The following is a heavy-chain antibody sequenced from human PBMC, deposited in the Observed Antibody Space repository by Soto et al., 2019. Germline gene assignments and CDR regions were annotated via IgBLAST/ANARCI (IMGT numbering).Heavy chain of an antibody. J-gene: IGHJ1*01. V-gene: IGHV3-30*18. CDR3: AKDGGYGDYVYFQH. CDR1: GFTFSSYG. CDR2: ISYDGSNK. D-gene: IGHD4-17*01. Sequence: GGSLRLSCAASGFTFSSYGMHWVRQAPGKGLEWVAVISYDGSNKYYADSVKGRFTISRDNSKNTLYLQMNSLRAEDTAVYYCAKDGGYGDYVYFQHWGQGTLVTVSS.